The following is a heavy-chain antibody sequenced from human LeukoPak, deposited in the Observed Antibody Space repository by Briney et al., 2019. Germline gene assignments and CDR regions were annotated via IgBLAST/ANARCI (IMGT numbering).Heavy chain of an antibody. CDR3: ARDRASYSSGWYPFY. D-gene: IGHD6-19*01. J-gene: IGHJ4*02. Sequence: GGSLRLSCAASGFTFSSYGMHWVRQAPGKGLEWVAVIWYDGSNKYYADSVKGRFTISRDNSKNTLYLQMNSLRAEDTAVYYCARDRASYSSGWYPFYWGQGTLVTVSS. CDR1: GFTFSSYG. CDR2: IWYDGSNK. V-gene: IGHV3-33*01.